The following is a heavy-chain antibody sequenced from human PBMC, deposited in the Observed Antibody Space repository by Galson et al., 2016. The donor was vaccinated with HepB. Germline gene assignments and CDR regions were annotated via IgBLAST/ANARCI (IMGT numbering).Heavy chain of an antibody. Sequence: ETLSLTCAVSGASISSYYWSWLRQPPGKGLEWIGDFYYRGSTHSNPSLKSRVTISADTSKKQLSLNLRSVTAADTAVYYCAGDHGSSGWLYWGQGTLVTVSS. CDR3: AGDHGSSGWLY. J-gene: IGHJ4*02. D-gene: IGHD6-19*01. CDR2: FYYRGST. CDR1: GASISSYY. V-gene: IGHV4-59*01.